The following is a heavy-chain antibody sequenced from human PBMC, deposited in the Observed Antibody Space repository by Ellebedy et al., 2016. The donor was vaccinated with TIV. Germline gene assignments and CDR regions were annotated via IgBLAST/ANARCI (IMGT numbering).Heavy chain of an antibody. D-gene: IGHD3-22*01. Sequence: ASVKVSCKASGYTFTSYAMHWVRQAPGQRLEWMGWINAGNGKTKYSQKFQGRVTITRDTSASTAYMELSSLRSEDTAVYYCASARAVPPPSGYDSSGYYYGMDVWGQGTTVTVSS. CDR2: INAGNGKT. V-gene: IGHV1-3*01. CDR3: ASARAVPPPSGYDSSGYYYGMDV. J-gene: IGHJ6*02. CDR1: GYTFTSYA.